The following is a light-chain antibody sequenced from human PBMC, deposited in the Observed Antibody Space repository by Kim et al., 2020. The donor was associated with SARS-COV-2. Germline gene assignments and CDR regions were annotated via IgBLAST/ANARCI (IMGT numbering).Light chain of an antibody. CDR1: STNIGAGYD. CDR2: GNS. CDR3: QSYDSSLSAWV. J-gene: IGLJ3*02. V-gene: IGLV1-40*01. Sequence: GVTIYCTGSSTNIGAGYDVHWYQHLPGTAPKRLIYGNSNRPSGVPDRFSGSKSGTSASLAITGLQAEDEADYYCQSYDSSLSAWVFGGGTQLTVL.